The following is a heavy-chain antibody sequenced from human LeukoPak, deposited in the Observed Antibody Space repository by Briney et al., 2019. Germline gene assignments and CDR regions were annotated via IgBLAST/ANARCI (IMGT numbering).Heavy chain of an antibody. CDR2: IKYDARAT. Sequence: GGSLRLSCVGSELSFSSYWMHWVRQAPEKGLEWVSSIKYDARATTFADSVKGRFSISTDSAKNTAYLQMNSLRVEDTAIYYCAMDINGDLFHVWGQGTMVTVCS. CDR1: ELSFSSYW. J-gene: IGHJ4*02. CDR3: AMDINGDLFHV. D-gene: IGHD2-2*03. V-gene: IGHV3-74*01.